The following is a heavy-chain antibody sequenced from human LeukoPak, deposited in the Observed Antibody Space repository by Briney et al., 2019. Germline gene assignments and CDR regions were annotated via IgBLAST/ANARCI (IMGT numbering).Heavy chain of an antibody. CDR2: ISSISSTI. J-gene: IGHJ3*02. D-gene: IGHD6-19*01. CDR3: ARDWATFSSRWSGDGFDI. CDR1: GFIFSSYS. Sequence: GGSLRLSCAASGFIFSSYSMNWVRQAPGKGLEWVSYISSISSTIYYADSVKGRFTISRDNAKNSLYLQMNSLRAEDTAVYYCARDWATFSSRWSGDGFDIWGQGTMVTVSS. V-gene: IGHV3-48*01.